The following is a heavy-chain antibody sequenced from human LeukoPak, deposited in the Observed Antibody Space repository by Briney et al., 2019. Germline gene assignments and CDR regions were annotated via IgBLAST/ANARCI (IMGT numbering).Heavy chain of an antibody. J-gene: IGHJ4*02. CDR2: ISYDGSNK. Sequence: PGRSLRLSCAASGFTFSSYAMHWVRQAPGKGLEWVAVISYDGSNKYYADSVKGRFTISRDNSKNTLYLQMNSLRAEDTAVYYCAKDRRPTYCSSTSCYYPQIHDYWGQGTLVTVSS. CDR3: AKDRRPTYCSSTSCYYPQIHDY. CDR1: GFTFSSYA. V-gene: IGHV3-30-3*01. D-gene: IGHD2-2*01.